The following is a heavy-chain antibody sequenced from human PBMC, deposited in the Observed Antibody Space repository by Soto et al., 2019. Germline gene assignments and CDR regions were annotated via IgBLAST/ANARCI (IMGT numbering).Heavy chain of an antibody. CDR3: AKDRRAGGNYGFYSDF. CDR1: GFTFSSDD. CDR2: SSATGAGT. D-gene: IGHD1-7*01. Sequence: EVQLLESGGGLVQPGGSLRLSCAASGFTFSSDDMTWVRQAPGKGLEWVSFSSATGAGTYYADSVKGRFTISRDNSKNTLYLQMTSLSADYTAVYYCAKDRRAGGNYGFYSDFWGQGALVIVSS. J-gene: IGHJ4*02. V-gene: IGHV3-23*01.